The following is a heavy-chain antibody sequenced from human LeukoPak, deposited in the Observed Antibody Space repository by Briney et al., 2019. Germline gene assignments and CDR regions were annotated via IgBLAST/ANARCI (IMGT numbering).Heavy chain of an antibody. V-gene: IGHV3-7*01. Sequence: GGSLRLSCAASGFTFGNHWMIWVRQAPGKGLEWLAHIKEDGSETAYVDSVRGRFTISRDNAKNSLYLQMSSLRDEDTAVYYCARDRGFFLFDYWGQGTLVSVSS. CDR3: ARDRGFFLFDY. J-gene: IGHJ4*02. D-gene: IGHD3-10*01. CDR2: IKEDGSET. CDR1: GFTFGNHW.